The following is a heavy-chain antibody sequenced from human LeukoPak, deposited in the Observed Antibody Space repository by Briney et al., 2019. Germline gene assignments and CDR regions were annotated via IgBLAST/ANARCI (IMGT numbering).Heavy chain of an antibody. V-gene: IGHV1-18*01. D-gene: IGHD3-3*01. CDR2: ISAYNGNT. CDR3: ARDRGYDFWSGYTNHFDY. Sequence: GASVKVPCKASGYTFTSYGISWVRQAPGQGLEWMGWISAYNGNTNYAQKLQGRVTMTTDTSTSTAYMELRSLRSDDTAVYYCARDRGYDFWSGYTNHFDYWGQGTLVTVSS. CDR1: GYTFTSYG. J-gene: IGHJ4*02.